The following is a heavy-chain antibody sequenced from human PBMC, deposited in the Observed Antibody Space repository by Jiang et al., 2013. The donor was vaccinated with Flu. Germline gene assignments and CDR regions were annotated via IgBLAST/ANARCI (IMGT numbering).Heavy chain of an antibody. D-gene: IGHD6-13*01. V-gene: IGHV1-18*01. CDR3: ARGISLYSSSWYGMDV. Sequence: SGAEVKKPGASVKVSCKASGYTFTSYGISWVRQASGQGLEWMGWISAYNGNTNYAQKFQGRVTMTRNTSISTAYMELSSLRSEDTAVYYCARGISLYSSSWYGMDVWGQGTTVTVSS. CDR2: ISAYNGNT. J-gene: IGHJ6*02. CDR1: GYTFTSYG.